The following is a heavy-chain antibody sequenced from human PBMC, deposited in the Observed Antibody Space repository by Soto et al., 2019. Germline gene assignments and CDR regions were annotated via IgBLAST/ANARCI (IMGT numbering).Heavy chain of an antibody. CDR2: FSYDGSNK. Sequence: GGSLRLSCAASGFTSSSYGMHWVRQAPGKGLEWVAFFSYDGSNKYYADSVKGRFTISRDNSKNTLYLQMNSLRAEDTAVYYCAKDYHLISTEYFQHWGQGTLVTVSS. J-gene: IGHJ1*01. CDR3: AKDYHLISTEYFQH. D-gene: IGHD2-2*01. CDR1: GFTSSSYG. V-gene: IGHV3-30*18.